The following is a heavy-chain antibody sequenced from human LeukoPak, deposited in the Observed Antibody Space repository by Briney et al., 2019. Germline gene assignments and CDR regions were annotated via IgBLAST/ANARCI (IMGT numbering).Heavy chain of an antibody. D-gene: IGHD1-14*01. CDR1: GGSISSYY. CDR2: IYYSGST. V-gene: IGHV4-59*08. Sequence: PGETLSLTCTVSGGSISSYYWSWLRQPPGKGLEWIWYIYYSGSTNYNPSLKSRVTISVDTSKNQFSLKLSSVTAADTAVYYCARHPRETDGNDAFDIWGQGTMVTVS. J-gene: IGHJ3*02. CDR3: ARHPRETDGNDAFDI.